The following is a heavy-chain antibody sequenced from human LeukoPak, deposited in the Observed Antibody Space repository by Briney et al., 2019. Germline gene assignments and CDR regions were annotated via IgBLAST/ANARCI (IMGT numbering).Heavy chain of an antibody. V-gene: IGHV4-39*01. Sequence: PSETLSLTCTVSGGSISSSSYYWGWIRQPPGKRLEWIGSIYYSGSTHYNPSLKSRVTISVDTSRNQFSLKLSSVTAADTAVYYCARHLSPTTVYDSINYWGQGTLVTVSS. CDR2: IYYSGST. J-gene: IGHJ4*02. CDR1: GGSISSSSYY. CDR3: ARHLSPTTVYDSINY. D-gene: IGHD3-22*01.